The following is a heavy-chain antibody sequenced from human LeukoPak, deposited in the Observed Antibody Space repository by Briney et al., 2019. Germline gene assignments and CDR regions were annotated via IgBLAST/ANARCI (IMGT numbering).Heavy chain of an antibody. CDR2: IYYSGST. CDR1: GGSISSSRYY. D-gene: IGHD3-3*02. CDR3: AKQFSLAPYFFDY. V-gene: IGHV4-39*01. Sequence: SETLSLTCTVSGGSISSSRYYWGWIRQPPGKGLEWIGSIYYSGSTYYNPSLKSRVTISVDTSKNQFSLKLSSVTAADTAVYYCAKQFSLAPYFFDYWGQGTLVTVSA. J-gene: IGHJ4*02.